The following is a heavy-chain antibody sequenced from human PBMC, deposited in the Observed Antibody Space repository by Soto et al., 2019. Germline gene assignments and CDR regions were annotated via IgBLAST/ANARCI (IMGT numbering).Heavy chain of an antibody. CDR3: ARLAMVRGAPTYGMDV. CDR1: GDSFTSYW. Sequence: EVQLVQSGAEVKKPGESLRISCKCSGDSFTSYWVSWVRQMTGEGLEWMGRINPTDSYTNYSPSFQGHVTISADKSISTAYLQWSSLKASDTAMYYCARLAMVRGAPTYGMDVWGQGTTVTVSS. CDR2: INPTDSYT. V-gene: IGHV5-10-1*01. J-gene: IGHJ6*02. D-gene: IGHD3-10*01.